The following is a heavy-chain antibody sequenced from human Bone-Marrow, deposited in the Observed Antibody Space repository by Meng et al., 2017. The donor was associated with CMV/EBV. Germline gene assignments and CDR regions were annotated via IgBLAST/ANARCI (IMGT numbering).Heavy chain of an antibody. CDR2: ISWDDYK. V-gene: IGHV2-5*02. Sequence: TSNEARPALVKTTPHLPLTCTFSGFSFSTSGVGVGWIRQPPGKALEWLGLISWDDYKRYSPSLKSRLTINKDISKNQVVLTMTNMDPVDTATYYCAHITPRPGWIAYWGQGTLVTVSS. J-gene: IGHJ4*02. D-gene: IGHD6-6*01. CDR3: AHITPRPGWIAY. CDR1: GFSFSTSGVG.